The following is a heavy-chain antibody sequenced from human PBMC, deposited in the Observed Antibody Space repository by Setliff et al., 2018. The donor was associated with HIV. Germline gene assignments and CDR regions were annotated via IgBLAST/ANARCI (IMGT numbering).Heavy chain of an antibody. CDR2: IHDSGST. CDR1: GYSLTSGYY. D-gene: IGHD1-26*01. J-gene: IGHJ4*02. Sequence: PSETLSLTCGVSGYSLTSGYYWGWIRQPPGKGLEWIGSIHDSGSTNYNPSLKSRVTISVDKSKNQFSLNLTSVTAADTAVYYCARGRDDAWELSDRWGQGTLVTVSS. CDR3: ARGRDDAWELSDR. V-gene: IGHV4-38-2*01.